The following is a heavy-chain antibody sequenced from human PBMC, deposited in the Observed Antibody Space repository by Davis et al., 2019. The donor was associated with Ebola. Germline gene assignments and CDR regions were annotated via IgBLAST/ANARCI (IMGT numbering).Heavy chain of an antibody. J-gene: IGHJ4*02. V-gene: IGHV1-69*13. Sequence: SVKVSCKASGGTLSSYAIDWVRQAPGQGLEWMGGIIPIYDIPNSAQRFQGRVTFNVDESTSTAYMELSSLRSEDTAVYYCARRGYNDYDLNFWGQGALLTVSA. CDR3: ARRGYNDYDLNF. CDR1: GGTLSSYA. CDR2: IIPIYDIP. D-gene: IGHD5-12*01.